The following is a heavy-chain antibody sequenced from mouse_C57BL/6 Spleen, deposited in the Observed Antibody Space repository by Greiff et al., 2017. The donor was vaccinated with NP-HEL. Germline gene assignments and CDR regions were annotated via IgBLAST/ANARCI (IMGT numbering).Heavy chain of an antibody. CDR3: ARRDYYGSSPVAY. V-gene: IGHV1-26*01. D-gene: IGHD1-1*01. J-gene: IGHJ3*01. CDR1: GYTFTDYY. Sequence: EVQLQQSGPELVKPGASVKISCKASGYTFTDYYMNWVKQSHGKSLEWIGDINPNNGGTSYNQKFKGKATLTVDKSSSTAYMELRSLTSEDSAVYYCARRDYYGSSPVAYWGQGTLVTVSA. CDR2: INPNNGGT.